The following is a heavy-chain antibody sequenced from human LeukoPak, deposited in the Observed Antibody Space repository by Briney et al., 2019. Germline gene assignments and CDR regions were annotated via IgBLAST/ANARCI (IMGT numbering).Heavy chain of an antibody. CDR2: IYYSGST. D-gene: IGHD3-16*01. Sequence: NPSETLSLTCTVSGGSISSYYWSWIRQPPGKGLEWIGYIYYSGSTNYNPSLKSRVTISVDTSKNQFSLKLSSATAADTAVYYCARGGGGVCDYWGQGTLVTVSS. V-gene: IGHV4-59*08. J-gene: IGHJ4*02. CDR1: GGSISSYY. CDR3: ARGGGGVCDY.